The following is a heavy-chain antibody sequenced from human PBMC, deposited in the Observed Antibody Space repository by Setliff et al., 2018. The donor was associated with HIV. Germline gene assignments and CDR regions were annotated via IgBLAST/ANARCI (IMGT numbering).Heavy chain of an antibody. CDR3: ARDKGDSSGLTYFYMDV. J-gene: IGHJ6*03. Sequence: SETLSLTCTVSGGSISRYYWTWIRQPAGKGLEWIGRIYTSGSTNYNPSLKSRVTMPVDTSKNQFSLKLSFVTAADTAVYYCARDKGDSSGLTYFYMDVWGKGTTVTVSS. CDR2: IYTSGST. D-gene: IGHD3-22*01. CDR1: GGSISRYY. V-gene: IGHV4-4*07.